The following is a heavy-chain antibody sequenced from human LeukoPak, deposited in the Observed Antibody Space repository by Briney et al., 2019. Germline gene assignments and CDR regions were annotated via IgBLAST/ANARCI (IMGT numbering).Heavy chain of an antibody. J-gene: IGHJ2*01. Sequence: GGSLRLSCAASGFTFSSYWMSWVRQAPGKGLEWVANIKQGGSEKYYVDSVKGRFTISRDNAKNSLYLQMNSLRAEDTAVYYCAREHYYDSSGYYWYFDLWGRGTLVTVSS. CDR2: IKQGGSEK. CDR3: AREHYYDSSGYYWYFDL. D-gene: IGHD3-22*01. V-gene: IGHV3-7*01. CDR1: GFTFSSYW.